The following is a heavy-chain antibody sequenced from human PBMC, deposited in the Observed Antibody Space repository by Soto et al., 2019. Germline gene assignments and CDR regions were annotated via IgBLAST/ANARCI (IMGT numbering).Heavy chain of an antibody. CDR2: IYPGDSDT. CDR1: GYSFTSYW. J-gene: IGHJ6*02. CDR3: ARHPDCGGDCYPRYYGMDV. Sequence: GESLKISCKGSGYSFTSYWIGWVRQMPGKGLEWMGIIYPGDSDTRNSPSFQGQVTISADKSISTAYLQWSSLKASDTAMYYCARHPDCGGDCYPRYYGMDVWGQGTTVTVSS. D-gene: IGHD2-21*02. V-gene: IGHV5-51*01.